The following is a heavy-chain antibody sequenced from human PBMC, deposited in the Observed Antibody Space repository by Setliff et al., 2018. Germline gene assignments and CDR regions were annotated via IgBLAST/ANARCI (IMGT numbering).Heavy chain of an antibody. D-gene: IGHD3-3*01. Sequence: PSETLSLTCAVSGYSISSGYYWSWIRQPAGKGLEWIGRIYTSGSTNYNPSLKSRVTISVDTSKNQFSLKLSSVTAADTAVYYCARRETYYNFWSGYYAYWGQGTLVTVSS. J-gene: IGHJ4*02. V-gene: IGHV4-61*02. CDR1: GYSISSGYY. CDR3: ARRETYYNFWSGYYAY. CDR2: IYTSGST.